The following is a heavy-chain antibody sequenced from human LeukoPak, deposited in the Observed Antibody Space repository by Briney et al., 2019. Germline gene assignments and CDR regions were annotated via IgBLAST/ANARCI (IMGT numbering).Heavy chain of an antibody. J-gene: IGHJ4*02. D-gene: IGHD2-15*01. Sequence: ASVKVSCKASGYTFTGYYMHWVRQAPGQGLEWMGWINPNSGGTNYAQRFQGRVTMTRDTSISTAYMELSRLRSDDTAVYYCARAPHGYCSGGSCYSQHYWGQGTLVTVSS. CDR2: INPNSGGT. CDR1: GYTFTGYY. V-gene: IGHV1-2*02. CDR3: ARAPHGYCSGGSCYSQHY.